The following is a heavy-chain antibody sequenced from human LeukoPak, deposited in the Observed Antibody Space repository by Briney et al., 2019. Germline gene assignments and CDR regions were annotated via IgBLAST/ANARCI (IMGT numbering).Heavy chain of an antibody. CDR1: GYTFTDYY. J-gene: IGHJ5*02. Sequence: ASVKVSCKTSGYTFTDYYMHWVRQAPGQGLEWMGWISAYNGNTNYAQKLQGRVTMTTDTSTSTAYMELRSLRSDDTAVYYCARDNIWRHDYYGSGSEDAGFDPWGQGTLVTVSS. D-gene: IGHD3-10*01. CDR3: ARDNIWRHDYYGSGSEDAGFDP. CDR2: ISAYNGNT. V-gene: IGHV1-18*04.